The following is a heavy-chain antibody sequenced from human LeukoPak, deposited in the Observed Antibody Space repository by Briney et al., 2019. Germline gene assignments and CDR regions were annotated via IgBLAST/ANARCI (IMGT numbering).Heavy chain of an antibody. D-gene: IGHD1-26*01. V-gene: IGHV3-21*04. CDR1: GFTFSSYN. J-gene: IGHJ4*02. CDR2: ITSSSSYI. CDR3: ARDEEGGSYPLDY. Sequence: PGGSLRLSCAASGFTFSSYNMNWVRQAPGKGLEWVSSITSSSSYIYYADSVKGRFTISRDNAKNSLYLQMDSLRAEDTAFYYCARDEEGGSYPLDYWGQGTLVTVSS.